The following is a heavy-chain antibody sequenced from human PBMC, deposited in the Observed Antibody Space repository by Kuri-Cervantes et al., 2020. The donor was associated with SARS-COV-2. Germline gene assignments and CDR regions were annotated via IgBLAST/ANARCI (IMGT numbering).Heavy chain of an antibody. CDR3: VRGRVGVQDF. J-gene: IGHJ4*02. CDR2: TSYDGSNK. CDR1: GFTFNNYA. D-gene: IGHD2-21*01. Sequence: GESLKIPCAASGFTFNNYAMHWVRQTPGEGLEGVAITSYDGSNKYYAESVKGRFTISRDNSKNTLYLQMNNMRREDTAVYFCVRGRVGVQDFWGQGTLVTVSS. V-gene: IGHV3-30*14.